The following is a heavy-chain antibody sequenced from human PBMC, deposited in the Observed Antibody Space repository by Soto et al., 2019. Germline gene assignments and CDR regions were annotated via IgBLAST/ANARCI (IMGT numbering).Heavy chain of an antibody. CDR2: ISASNGDT. CDR3: ARMLRGYSVDGHHDMDV. V-gene: IGHV1-18*01. Sequence: QVQLVQSGPEVKKPGASVKVSCKASGYTFTSHGVSWVRQAPGQGLEWMGWISASNGDTNYAQKHQGRVTVITHISTSTAYMEVRSLRPEDPAVYYCARMLRGYSVDGHHDMDVCGQGSKVTVS. CDR1: GYTFTSHG. J-gene: IGHJ6*02. D-gene: IGHD3-10*01.